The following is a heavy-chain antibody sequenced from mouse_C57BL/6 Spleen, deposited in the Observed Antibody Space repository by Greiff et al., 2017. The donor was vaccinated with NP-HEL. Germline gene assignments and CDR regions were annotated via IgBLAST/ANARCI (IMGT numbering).Heavy chain of an antibody. V-gene: IGHV1-9*01. CDR2: ILPGSGST. CDR1: GYTFTGYW. Sequence: QVQLQQSGAELMKPGASVKLSCKATGYTFTGYWIEWVKQRPGHGLEWIGEILPGSGSTNYNEKFKGKATFTADTSSNTAYMQLSSLTTEDSAIYYCARGGSNYDWFAYWGQGTLVTVSA. J-gene: IGHJ3*01. CDR3: ARGGSNYDWFAY. D-gene: IGHD2-5*01.